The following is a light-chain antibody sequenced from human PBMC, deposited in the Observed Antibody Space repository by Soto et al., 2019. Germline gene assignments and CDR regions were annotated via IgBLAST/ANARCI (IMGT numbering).Light chain of an antibody. CDR1: QSISSY. J-gene: IGKJ1*01. Sequence: DIQMTQSPSSLSASVRDRVTITCRASQSISSYLNWYQQKPGKAPKLLIYAASSLDSGVPSRFSGSGSETDFSLTISSLQPEDFATYYCQQSYSTPWTFGQGTKVDIK. CDR3: QQSYSTPWT. CDR2: AAS. V-gene: IGKV1-39*01.